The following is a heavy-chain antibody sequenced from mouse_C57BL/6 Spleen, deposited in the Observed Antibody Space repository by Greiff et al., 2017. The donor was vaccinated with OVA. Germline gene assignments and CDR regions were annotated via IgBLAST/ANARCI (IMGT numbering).Heavy chain of an antibody. D-gene: IGHD2-2*01. CDR3: ARDSLYGYDDY. J-gene: IGHJ2*01. CDR1: GYSITSGYY. V-gene: IGHV3-6*01. CDR2: ISYDGSN. Sequence: EVKLQESGPGLVKPSQSLSLTCSVTGYSITSGYYWNWIRQFPGNKLEWMGYISYDGSNNYNPSLKNRISITRDTSKNQFFLKLNSVTTEDTATYYCARDSLYGYDDYWGQGTTLTVSS.